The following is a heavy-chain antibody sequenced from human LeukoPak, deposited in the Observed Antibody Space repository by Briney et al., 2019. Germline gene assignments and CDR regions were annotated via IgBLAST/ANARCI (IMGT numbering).Heavy chain of an antibody. V-gene: IGHV1-69*10. CDR1: GVTFSDYA. CDR2: FIPILDTA. D-gene: IGHD3-3*01. Sequence: SVKVSCKASGVTFSDYALNWVRQAPGQGLEWMGVFIPILDTANSTQKFQGRLTITADISTNTVYMELSSLTFDDTAVYFCAGIPVFGVVLHQEPVWGKGTTVTVSS. J-gene: IGHJ6*04. CDR3: AGIPVFGVVLHQEPV.